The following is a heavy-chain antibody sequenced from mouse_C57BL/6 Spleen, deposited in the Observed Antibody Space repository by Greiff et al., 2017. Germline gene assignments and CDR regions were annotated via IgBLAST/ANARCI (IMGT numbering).Heavy chain of an antibody. Sequence: QVQLQQPGAELVKPGASVKLSCKASGYTFTSYWMHWVKQRPEQGLEWIGMIHPNSGSTNYNEKFKSKATLTVDKSSSTAYMQLSSLTSEDSAVYYCARDYYGSSYWYFDVWGTGTTGTVSS. CDR1: GYTFTSYW. CDR2: IHPNSGST. D-gene: IGHD1-1*01. V-gene: IGHV1-64*01. J-gene: IGHJ1*03. CDR3: ARDYYGSSYWYFDV.